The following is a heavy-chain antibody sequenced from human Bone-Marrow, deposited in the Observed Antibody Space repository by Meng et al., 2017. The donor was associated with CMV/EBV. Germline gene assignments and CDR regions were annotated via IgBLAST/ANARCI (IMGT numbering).Heavy chain of an antibody. J-gene: IGHJ4*02. CDR1: GYTFTGYY. Sequence: ASVKVSCKASGYTFTGYYMHWVRQAPGQGLEWMGWINPNSGGTNYAQKFQGRVTMTRDTSISTAYMELSRPRSDDTAVYYCARNRITMVRGVIIHFDYWGQGTLVTVSS. D-gene: IGHD3-10*01. CDR3: ARNRITMVRGVIIHFDY. CDR2: INPNSGGT. V-gene: IGHV1-2*02.